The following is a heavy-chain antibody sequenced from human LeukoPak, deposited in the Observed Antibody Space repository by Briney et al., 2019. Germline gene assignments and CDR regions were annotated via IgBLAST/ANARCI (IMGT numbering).Heavy chain of an antibody. CDR3: ARQRLYDPKNKYYFDY. CDR2: IYNRGST. CDR1: GGYISSTSYY. V-gene: IGHV4-39*01. D-gene: IGHD2/OR15-2a*01. Sequence: SETLSLTCTVSGGYISSTSYYWGWLRQPPGKGREWIVIIYNRGSTYYNPSLKSRVTISVDTSKNQFSLKLNSVTAADTAVYYCARQRLYDPKNKYYFDYWGQGTLVAVSS. J-gene: IGHJ4*02.